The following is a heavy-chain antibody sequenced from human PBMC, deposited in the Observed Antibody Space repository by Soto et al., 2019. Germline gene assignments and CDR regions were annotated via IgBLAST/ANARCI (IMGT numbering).Heavy chain of an antibody. CDR1: GSTLNNSG. CDR2: ISHDGSEQ. V-gene: IGHV3-30*18. CDR3: VKDRVPGAYGHYYGMDV. D-gene: IGHD5-12*01. J-gene: IGHJ6*02. Sequence: QVQLVESGGGVVQPGRSLRLSCRVSGSTLNNSGIHWVRQAPDKGLEWMAVISHDGSEQYYADSMKGRLNISRDNSKNTVNLQMNSLRGEDTAIYYCVKDRVPGAYGHYYGMDVWGQGTTVTVSS.